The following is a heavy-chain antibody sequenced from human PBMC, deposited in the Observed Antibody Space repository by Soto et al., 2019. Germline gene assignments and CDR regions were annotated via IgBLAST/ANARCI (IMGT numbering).Heavy chain of an antibody. V-gene: IGHV4-39*02. CDR2: IYYRGNN. CDR3: AREGGGYCSGGSCQVDY. J-gene: IGHJ4*02. D-gene: IGHD2-15*01. Sequence: QLQLQESGPGLVKPSETLSLTCTVSGGSISSSSYYWGWIRQPPGKGLEWIGSIYYRGNNYYNPSRKSGVTISVDTSKNQFSLKLSSVTAADTAVYYCAREGGGYCSGGSCQVDYWGQGTLVTVSS. CDR1: GGSISSSSYY.